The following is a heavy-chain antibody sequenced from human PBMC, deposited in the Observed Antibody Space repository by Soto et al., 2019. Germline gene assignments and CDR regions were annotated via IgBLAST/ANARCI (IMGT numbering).Heavy chain of an antibody. D-gene: IGHD3-16*02. V-gene: IGHV1-69*13. Sequence: SVKVSCKASGGTFSSYAISWVRQAPGQGLEWMGGIIPIFGTANYAQKFQGRVTITADESTSTAYMELSSLRSEDTAVYYCAAPPLPSAPRYYFDYWGQGTLVTVSS. J-gene: IGHJ4*02. CDR2: IIPIFGTA. CDR3: AAPPLPSAPRYYFDY. CDR1: GGTFSSYA.